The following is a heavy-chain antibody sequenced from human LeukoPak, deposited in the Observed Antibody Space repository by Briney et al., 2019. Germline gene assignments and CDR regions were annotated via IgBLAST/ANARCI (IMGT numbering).Heavy chain of an antibody. D-gene: IGHD3-16*01. Sequence: GGSLRLSCAASRFTFSSYAMSWVRQAPGKGLEWVSAISGSGDRTYYADSVKGRFTVSRDNSKSTLYLQMNSLRGEDTAVYNCARYGGFLDYWGQGTLVTVSS. CDR3: ARYGGFLDY. J-gene: IGHJ4*02. CDR1: RFTFSSYA. V-gene: IGHV3-23*01. CDR2: ISGSGDRT.